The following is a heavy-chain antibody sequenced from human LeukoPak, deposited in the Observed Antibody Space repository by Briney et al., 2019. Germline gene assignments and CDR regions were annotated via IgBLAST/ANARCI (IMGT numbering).Heavy chain of an antibody. CDR2: INPNSGGT. J-gene: IGHJ4*02. V-gene: IGHV1-2*02. CDR3: ARDSYGSGSYSLY. CDR1: GYTFTGYY. Sequence: ASVKVSCKASGYTFTGYYMHWVRQAPGQGLEWMGWINPNSGGTNYAQKFQGRVTMTRDTSISTAYMELSRLRSDDTAVYYCARDSYGSGSYSLYWGQGTLVTVSS. D-gene: IGHD3-10*01.